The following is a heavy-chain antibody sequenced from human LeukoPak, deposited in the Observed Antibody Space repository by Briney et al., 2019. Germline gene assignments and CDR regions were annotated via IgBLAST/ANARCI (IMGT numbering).Heavy chain of an antibody. CDR2: INQDASEI. CDR1: GFTFSTYW. Sequence: GGSLRLSCAASGFTFSTYWMNWYRQAPGKGLEWVGNINQDASEINYVDSVRGRFTISRGNAKNSLHLQMNSLRAEDTAVYYCATDRDNSDWQKRFDSWGQGTLVTVSS. J-gene: IGHJ4*02. V-gene: IGHV3-7*01. CDR3: ATDRDNSDWQKRFDS. D-gene: IGHD2-21*02.